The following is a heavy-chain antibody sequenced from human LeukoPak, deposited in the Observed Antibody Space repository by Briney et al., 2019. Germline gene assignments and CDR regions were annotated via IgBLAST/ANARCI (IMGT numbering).Heavy chain of an antibody. J-gene: IGHJ4*02. CDR3: PSLSYASGWNPFDY. V-gene: IGHV3-23*01. CDR2: ISGGGVTT. D-gene: IGHD6-19*01. CDR1: GFTFSNYA. Sequence: GGSLRLSCAASGFTFSNYAMSWVRQAPGKGLEGVSTISGGGVTTYYADSAKGRFTISRDNSKNTMFLQMNSLRADDTAVYYCPSLSYASGWNPFDYWGQGILVTVSS.